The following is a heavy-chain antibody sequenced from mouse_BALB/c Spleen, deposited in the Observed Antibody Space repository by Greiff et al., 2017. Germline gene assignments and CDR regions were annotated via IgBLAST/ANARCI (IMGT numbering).Heavy chain of an antibody. CDR1: GFDFSRYW. Sequence: EVKLMESGGGLVQPGGSLKLSCAASGFDFSRYWMSWVRQAPGKGLEWIGEINPDSSTINYTPSLKDKFIISRDNAKNTLYLQMSKVRSEDTALYYCARPAYYGNPWFAYWGQGTLVTVAA. J-gene: IGHJ3*01. CDR2: INPDSSTI. CDR3: ARPAYYGNPWFAY. D-gene: IGHD2-10*01. V-gene: IGHV4-1*02.